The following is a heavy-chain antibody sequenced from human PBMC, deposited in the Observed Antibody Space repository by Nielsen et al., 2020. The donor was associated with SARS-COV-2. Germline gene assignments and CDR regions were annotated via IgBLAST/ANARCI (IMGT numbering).Heavy chain of an antibody. Sequence: LSLTCAASGFTFSGSAMHWVRQASGKGLEWVGRIRSKANSYATAYAASVKGRFTISRDDSKNTAYLQMNSLKTEDTAVYYCLSFKLRTGSRSFDYWGQGTLVTVSS. CDR2: IRSKANSYAT. CDR3: LSFKLRTGSRSFDY. CDR1: GFTFSGSA. D-gene: IGHD3-10*01. J-gene: IGHJ4*02. V-gene: IGHV3-73*01.